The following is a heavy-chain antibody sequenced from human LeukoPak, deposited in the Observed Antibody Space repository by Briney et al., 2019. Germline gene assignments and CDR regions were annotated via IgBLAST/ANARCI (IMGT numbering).Heavy chain of an antibody. J-gene: IGHJ4*02. CDR2: IYTSGST. V-gene: IGHV4-61*02. CDR1: GGSMSSTSCY. CDR3: ARGASWDDFWSGYYYFDY. Sequence: PSETLSLTCSVSGGSMSSTSCYWSWIRQPAGKGLEWIGRIYTSGSTNYNPSLKSRVTMSVDTSKNQFSLKLSSVTAADTAVYYCARGASWDDFWSGYYYFDYWGQGTLVTVSS. D-gene: IGHD3-3*01.